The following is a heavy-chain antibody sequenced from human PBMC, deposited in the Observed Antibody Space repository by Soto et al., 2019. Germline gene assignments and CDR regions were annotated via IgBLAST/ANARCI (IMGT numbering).Heavy chain of an antibody. J-gene: IGHJ6*02. CDR3: ASPTRGISGSWYQPTRYNHPHYYYYGMDV. CDR2: IIPIFGTA. D-gene: IGHD6-13*01. CDR1: GGTFSSYA. Sequence: GASVKVSCKASGGTFSSYAISWVRQAPGQGLEWMGGIIPIFGTANYAQKFQGRVTITADESTSTAYMELSSLRSEDTAVYYCASPTRGISGSWYQPTRYNHPHYYYYGMDVWGQGTTVTVSS. V-gene: IGHV1-69*13.